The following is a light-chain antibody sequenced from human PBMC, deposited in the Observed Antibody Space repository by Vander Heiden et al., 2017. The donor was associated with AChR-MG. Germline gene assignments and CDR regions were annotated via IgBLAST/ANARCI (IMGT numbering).Light chain of an antibody. J-gene: IGLJ3*02. CDR1: SSNIRAGPL. CDR3: QSDDNSLSGLV. Sequence: QSVLTQPPSVSGAPGQRVTISCTGHSSNIRAGPLVHWYQQLPVRAPKLLIYANSNRPSGVPDRFSGSKSGTSASLAITGLQAEDEADYYGQSDDNSLSGLVCGGGTRLTVL. CDR2: ANS. V-gene: IGLV1-40*01.